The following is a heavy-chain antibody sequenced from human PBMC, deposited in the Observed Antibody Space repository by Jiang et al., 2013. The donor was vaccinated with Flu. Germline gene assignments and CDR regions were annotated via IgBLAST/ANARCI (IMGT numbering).Heavy chain of an antibody. CDR1: GYSFTSYW. Sequence: GAEVKKPGDSLKISCKGSGYSFTSYWIGWVRQMPGKGLEWMGIFHPDDSDTRYSPSFQGRVTMSADKSISTAYLQWSSLEASDTAMYYCARNGNYRSNSWYAGDYWGQGTLVTVSS. CDR2: FHPDDSDT. J-gene: IGHJ4*02. V-gene: IGHV5-51*01. D-gene: IGHD6-13*01. CDR3: ARNGNYRSNSWYAGDY.